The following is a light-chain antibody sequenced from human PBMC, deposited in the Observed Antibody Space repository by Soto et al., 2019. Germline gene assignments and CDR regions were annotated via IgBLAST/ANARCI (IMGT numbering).Light chain of an antibody. J-gene: IGLJ1*01. CDR3: SSYTISSTLYV. CDR1: SSDVGDNDY. V-gene: IGLV2-14*01. Sequence: QSALTQPASVSGSPGQSITISCTGTSSDVGDNDYVSWYQQHPGRVPKLMIYDVTKRPSGVSNRFSGSKSGNTASLTISGLQAEDEADYYCSSYTISSTLYVFGTGTKLTVL. CDR2: DVT.